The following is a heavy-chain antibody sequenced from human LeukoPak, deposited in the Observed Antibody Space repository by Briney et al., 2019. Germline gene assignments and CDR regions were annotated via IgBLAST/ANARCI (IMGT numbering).Heavy chain of an antibody. CDR3: ARVLDSSSWGLDY. J-gene: IGHJ4*02. V-gene: IGHV1-2*04. Sequence: ASVKVSCKASGYTFTGYYMHWVRQAPGQGLEWMGWINPNSGGTNYAQKFQGWVTMTRDTSISTAYMELSRLRSDDTAVYYSARVLDSSSWGLDYWGQGTLVTVSS. CDR2: INPNSGGT. D-gene: IGHD6-13*01. CDR1: GYTFTGYY.